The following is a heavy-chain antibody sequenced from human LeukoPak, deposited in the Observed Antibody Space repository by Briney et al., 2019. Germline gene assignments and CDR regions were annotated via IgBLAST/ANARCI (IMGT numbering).Heavy chain of an antibody. V-gene: IGHV3-23*01. D-gene: IGHD6-13*01. Sequence: GGSLRLSCAASGFTVSSNYMSWVRQAPGKGLEWVSAISGSGGSTYYADSVKGRFTISRDNSKNTLYLQMNSLRAEDTAVYYCAKAGSSGSSWYDYWGQGTLVTVSS. J-gene: IGHJ4*02. CDR3: AKAGSSGSSWYDY. CDR2: ISGSGGST. CDR1: GFTVSSNY.